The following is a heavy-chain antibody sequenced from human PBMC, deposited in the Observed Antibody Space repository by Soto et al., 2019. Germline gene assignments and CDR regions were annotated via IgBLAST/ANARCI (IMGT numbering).Heavy chain of an antibody. CDR3: ARDPPYGSGTSQNYGMDV. CDR1: GFTVTTSQ. Sequence: GGSLRLSCAASGFTVTTSQMNWVRQAPGKGLEWVSVVYSGGSTYHAASVKGRFTISRDTSKNALFLQMNNLRVEDTAVYYCARDPPYGSGTSQNYGMDVWGQGTTVTVSS. V-gene: IGHV3-53*01. CDR2: VYSGGST. D-gene: IGHD3-10*01. J-gene: IGHJ6*02.